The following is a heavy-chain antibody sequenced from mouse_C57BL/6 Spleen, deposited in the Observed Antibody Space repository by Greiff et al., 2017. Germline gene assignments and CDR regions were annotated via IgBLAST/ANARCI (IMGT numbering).Heavy chain of an antibody. D-gene: IGHD1-1*01. V-gene: IGHV1-52*01. CDR3: AREGDYGSSYRYFDV. CDR1: GYTFTSYW. J-gene: IGHJ1*03. CDR2: IDPSDSET. Sequence: VQLQQPGAELVRPGSSVKLSCKASGYTFTSYWMHWVKQRPIQGLEGIGNIDPSDSETHYNQKFKDKATLTVDKSSSTAYMQLSSLTSEDSAVYYCAREGDYGSSYRYFDVWGTGTTVTVSS.